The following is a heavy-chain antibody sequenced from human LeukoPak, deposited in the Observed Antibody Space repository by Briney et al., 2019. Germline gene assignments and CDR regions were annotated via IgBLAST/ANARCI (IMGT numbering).Heavy chain of an antibody. D-gene: IGHD3-10*01. Sequence: SETLSLTCTVSGGSISSSSYYWGWIRQSPGKGLGWIGHIFYSGSTNYNPSLKTRVTISVDTSKNQFSLRVNSVTTADTAVYYCVRSAGSGGYGYYFDNWGRGTLVTVSS. J-gene: IGHJ4*02. CDR1: GGSISSSSYY. CDR2: IFYSGST. CDR3: VRSAGSGGYGYYFDN. V-gene: IGHV4-61*05.